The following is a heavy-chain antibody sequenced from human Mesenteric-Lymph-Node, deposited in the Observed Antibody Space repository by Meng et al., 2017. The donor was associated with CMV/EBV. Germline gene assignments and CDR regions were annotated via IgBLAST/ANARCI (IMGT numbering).Heavy chain of an antibody. Sequence: GESLKISCAASGFTFSNYWMSWVRQAPGKGLEWVADIKEAGSEKYYVDAVKGRFTISRDNAKNSLYLQMNSLRAEDTAVYYCAREGGYNWNLREDYWGQGTLVTVSS. V-gene: IGHV3-7*01. CDR2: IKEAGSEK. D-gene: IGHD1-20*01. J-gene: IGHJ4*02. CDR3: AREGGYNWNLREDY. CDR1: GFTFSNYW.